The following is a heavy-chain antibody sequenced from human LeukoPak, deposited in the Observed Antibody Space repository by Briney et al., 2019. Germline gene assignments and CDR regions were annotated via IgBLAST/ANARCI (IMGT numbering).Heavy chain of an antibody. D-gene: IGHD4-17*01. Sequence: ASVKVSCKASGYTFTSYDINWVGQATGQGLEWMGWMNPNSGNTGYAQKFQGRVTITRNTSISTAYMELSSLRSEDTAVYYCARGSLLYGDYRFDYWGQGTLVTVSS. CDR1: GYTFTSYD. V-gene: IGHV1-8*03. CDR2: MNPNSGNT. CDR3: ARGSLLYGDYRFDY. J-gene: IGHJ4*02.